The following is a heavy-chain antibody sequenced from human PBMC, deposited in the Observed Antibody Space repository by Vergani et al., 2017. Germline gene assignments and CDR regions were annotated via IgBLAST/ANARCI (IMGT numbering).Heavy chain of an antibody. D-gene: IGHD1-26*01. CDR3: ARGVEATISDRLDY. Sequence: QVQLVQSGAEVKKPGASVKVSCKASGYTFTSYYMHWVRQAPGQGLEWMGIINPSGPSITYAQTFQERVTMTRETSTNTVYMELSSLRSDDTAVYYCARGVEATISDRLDYWGQGTLVTVSS. CDR2: INPSGPSI. V-gene: IGHV1-46*03. CDR1: GYTFTSYY. J-gene: IGHJ4*02.